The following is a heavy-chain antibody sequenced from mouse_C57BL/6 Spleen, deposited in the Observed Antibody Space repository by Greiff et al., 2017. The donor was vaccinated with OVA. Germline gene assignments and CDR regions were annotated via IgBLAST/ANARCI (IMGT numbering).Heavy chain of an antibody. CDR3: ARSGGYYAFDY. CDR2: IDPSDSET. V-gene: IGHV1-52*01. CDR1: GYTFTSYW. Sequence: QVQLKQPGAELVRPGSSVKLSCKASGYTFTSYWMHWVKQRPIQGLEWIGNIDPSDSETHYNQKFKDKATLTVDKSSSTAYMQLSSLTSEDSAVYYCARSGGYYAFDYWGQGTTLTVSS. D-gene: IGHD2-3*01. J-gene: IGHJ2*01.